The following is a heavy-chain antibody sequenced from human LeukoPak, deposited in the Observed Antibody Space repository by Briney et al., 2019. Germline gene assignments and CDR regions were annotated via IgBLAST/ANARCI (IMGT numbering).Heavy chain of an antibody. V-gene: IGHV3-30*02. CDR3: AKRDF. CDR1: GFTFSSYG. J-gene: IGHJ4*02. CDR2: IRYDGSNK. Sequence: GGSLRLSCAASGFTFSSYGMHWVRQAPGKGLEWVSFIRYDGSNKYYGGSVKGRFTISRDNSENSLFLQMNSLRADDTAIYYCAKRDFWGQGTLVTVSS.